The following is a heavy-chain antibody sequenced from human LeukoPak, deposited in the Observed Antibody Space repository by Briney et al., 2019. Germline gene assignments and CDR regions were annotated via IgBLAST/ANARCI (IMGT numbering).Heavy chain of an antibody. D-gene: IGHD3-10*01. J-gene: IGHJ6*03. CDR1: GYTFTDYY. CDR3: ARDRGRISEYYGSGRSLQYYMDV. Sequence: ASVKVSCKTSGYTFTDYYMHWVRQAPGQGLEWMGWISPNSGGTNYAQKFQGRVTMTRGTSIRTAYMEMSRLISDDTAVYYCARDRGRISEYYGSGRSLQYYMDVWGKGTTVTVSS. CDR2: ISPNSGGT. V-gene: IGHV1-2*02.